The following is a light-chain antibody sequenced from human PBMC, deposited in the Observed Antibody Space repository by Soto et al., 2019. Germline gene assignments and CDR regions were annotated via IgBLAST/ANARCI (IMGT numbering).Light chain of an antibody. CDR3: SSSGGSNTVV. Sequence: QSALTQPPSASGSPGQSVTISCTGSSSDVGGYNYVSWYQQHPGKAPKLMIYEVSKRPSGVPDRLSGSKSGNTASLTVSVLQAEDEADYYCSSSGGSNTVVFGGGTKLTVL. V-gene: IGLV2-8*01. CDR2: EVS. CDR1: SSDVGGYNY. J-gene: IGLJ2*01.